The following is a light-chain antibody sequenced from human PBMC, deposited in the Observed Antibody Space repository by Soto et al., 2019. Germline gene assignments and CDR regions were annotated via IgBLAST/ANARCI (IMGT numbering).Light chain of an antibody. Sequence: QSALTQPASVSGSPGQSITISCTGTSSDVGGYNYVSWYQQHPGKAPKLMIYDVSNRPSGVSNRFSGSKSGNTASLTISGLQAEDEADYYCSSYTSSSTWVFGTGT. V-gene: IGLV2-14*01. CDR2: DVS. CDR3: SSYTSSSTWV. CDR1: SSDVGGYNY. J-gene: IGLJ1*01.